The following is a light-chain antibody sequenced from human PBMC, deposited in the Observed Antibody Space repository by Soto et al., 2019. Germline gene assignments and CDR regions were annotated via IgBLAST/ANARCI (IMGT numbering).Light chain of an antibody. CDR3: QQYGTCPPLT. V-gene: IGKV3-20*01. Sequence: EIVLTQSPGTLSLSPGERATLSCRASQTVSSSYLAWFQQKPGQAPRLLIYGASYRATGIPDRFSGSGSGTDFTLTISRLEPEDGAVYYCQQYGTCPPLTFGAGTRVEV. CDR1: QTVSSSY. CDR2: GAS. J-gene: IGKJ4*01.